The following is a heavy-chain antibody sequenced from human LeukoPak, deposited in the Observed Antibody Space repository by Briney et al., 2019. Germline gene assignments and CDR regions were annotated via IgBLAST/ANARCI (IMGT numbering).Heavy chain of an antibody. Sequence: ASVKVSCKASGYTFTGYSIYWVRQTPGQKLEWMGWINPKTGTANSAQKFQGRVTMTRDTSISTAYMELSRLRSDDTAVYYCARSDQFPYYMDVWGKGTTVTVSS. CDR2: INPKTGTA. J-gene: IGHJ6*03. V-gene: IGHV1-2*02. D-gene: IGHD2-2*01. CDR3: ARSDQFPYYMDV. CDR1: GYTFTGYS.